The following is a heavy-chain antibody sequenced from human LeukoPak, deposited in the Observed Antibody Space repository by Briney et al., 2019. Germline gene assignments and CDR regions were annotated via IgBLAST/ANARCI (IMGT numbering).Heavy chain of an antibody. CDR1: GYTFTSYG. CDR3: AREVPYCSSTSCYKMGWFDP. CDR2: IITVDGNT. J-gene: IGHJ5*02. D-gene: IGHD2-2*02. Sequence: ASVKVSCKASGYTFTSYGISWVRQAPGQGLEWMGWIITVDGNTNYAQKLQGRVTMTTDTSTSTAYMELRSLRSDDTAVYYCAREVPYCSSTSCYKMGWFDPWGQGTLVTVSS. V-gene: IGHV1-18*01.